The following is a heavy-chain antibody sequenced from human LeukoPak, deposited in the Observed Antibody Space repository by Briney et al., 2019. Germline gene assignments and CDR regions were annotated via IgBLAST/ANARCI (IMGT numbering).Heavy chain of an antibody. J-gene: IGHJ4*02. CDR3: ATRWAD. CDR2: ISGSGGST. Sequence: GGSLRLSCAASGFTVSSNYMSWVRQAPGKGPEWVSLISGSGGSTYYADSVKGRFTISRDNSKNTLYLQMNSLRAEDTAVYYCATRWADWGQGTLVTVSS. V-gene: IGHV3-23*01. CDR1: GFTVSSNY.